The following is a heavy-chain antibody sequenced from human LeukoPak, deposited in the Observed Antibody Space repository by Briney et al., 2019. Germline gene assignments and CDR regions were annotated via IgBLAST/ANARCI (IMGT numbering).Heavy chain of an antibody. CDR2: IWYDGSNK. V-gene: IGHV3-33*01. CDR1: GFTFSSYA. CDR3: ARIVATPGSGWYYYYGMDV. D-gene: IGHD5-12*01. J-gene: IGHJ6*02. Sequence: SLXLSXAXSGFTFSSYAMSWVRQAPGKGLEWVAVIWYDGSNKYYADSVKGRFTISRDNSKNTLYLQMNSLRAEDTAVYYCARIVATPGSGWYYYYGMDVWGQGTTVTVSS.